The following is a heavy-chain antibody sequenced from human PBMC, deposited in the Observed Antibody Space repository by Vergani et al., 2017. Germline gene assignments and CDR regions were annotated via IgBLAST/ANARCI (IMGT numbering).Heavy chain of an antibody. D-gene: IGHD2-21*01. CDR3: AKARDPNCKGGNCYSYYYGLDL. V-gene: IGHV3-23*04. Sequence: EVQLVESGGGLVKPGGSLRLSCGASGFTFSSYAMTWVRLAPGKGLQWVSAISGSGGNTFYTDSVKGRFTISRDNSKDTLYLQINSLRVEDTAIYYCAKARDPNCKGGNCYSYYYGLDLWGQGTTVTVSS. CDR1: GFTFSSYA. CDR2: ISGSGGNT. J-gene: IGHJ6*02.